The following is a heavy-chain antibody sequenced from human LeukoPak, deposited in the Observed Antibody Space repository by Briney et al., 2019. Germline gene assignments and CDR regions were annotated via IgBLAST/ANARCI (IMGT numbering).Heavy chain of an antibody. CDR2: INWDST. CDR1: GFTFSSYT. D-gene: IGHD6-25*01. J-gene: IGHJ4*02. Sequence: AGGSLRLSCAASGFTFSSYTMSWVRQPPGKGLEWVSGINWDSTGYADSVKGRFTISRDNAKNSLYLQMNSLRAEDTALYYCARDYSSAYYRGFDYWGQGILVIVSS. CDR3: ARDYSSAYYRGFDY. V-gene: IGHV3-20*04.